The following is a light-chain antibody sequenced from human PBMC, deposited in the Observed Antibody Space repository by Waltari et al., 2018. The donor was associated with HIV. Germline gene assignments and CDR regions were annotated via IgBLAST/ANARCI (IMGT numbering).Light chain of an antibody. J-gene: IGLJ3*02. CDR1: SSDGEGYPN. V-gene: IGLV2-14*01. Sequence: QSAPPPPAPVSGPPGPAITISCTGSSSDGEGYPNVSWYQQHPGKAPRLMIYEVSTRPSGVSDRFSGSKSGDRASLTISGLQAEDEADYYCESYTSTSVWVFGGGTRLTVL. CDR2: EVS. CDR3: ESYTSTSVWV.